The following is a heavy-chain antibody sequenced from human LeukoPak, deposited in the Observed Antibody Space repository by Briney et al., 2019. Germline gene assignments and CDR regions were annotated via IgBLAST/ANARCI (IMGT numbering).Heavy chain of an antibody. V-gene: IGHV3-23*01. CDR1: GFPFSSYA. Sequence: GGSLRLSCTASGFPFSSYAMSWFRQAPGKGLEWVSSISGSGGSTYYADSVKGRFTISRDNSKNTLYLQMNGLRAEDTAVYYCARAIVVIPAAIRYRGQGTLVTVSS. CDR2: ISGSGGST. D-gene: IGHD2-2*01. J-gene: IGHJ4*02. CDR3: ARAIVVIPAAIRY.